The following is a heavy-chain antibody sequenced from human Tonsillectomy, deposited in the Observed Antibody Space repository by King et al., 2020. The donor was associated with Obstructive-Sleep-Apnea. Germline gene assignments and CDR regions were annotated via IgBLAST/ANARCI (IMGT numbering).Heavy chain of an antibody. CDR2: ISSSSRTI. J-gene: IGHJ4*02. CDR1: GFTFSSYS. Sequence: VQLVESGGGLVQPGGSLRLSCAASGFTFSSYSMNWVRQAPGKGLEWVSYISSSSRTIYYADSVKGRFTISRDNAKNSLYLQMSSLRAEDTAAYYCARISFDYWGQGTLVTVSS. V-gene: IGHV3-48*04. CDR3: ARISFDY.